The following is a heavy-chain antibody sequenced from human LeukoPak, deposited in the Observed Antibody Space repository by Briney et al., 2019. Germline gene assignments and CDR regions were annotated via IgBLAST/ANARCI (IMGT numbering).Heavy chain of an antibody. CDR3: ARDLGSSGFFDY. Sequence: GGSLRLSCVASGFNFRSYGMHWVRQAPGKGLEWVAIIWYDGSDKYYADSVKGRFTISRDNSRNTLYLQMNSLRAEDTAVYYCARDLGSSGFFDYWGQGTLVTVSP. J-gene: IGHJ4*02. V-gene: IGHV3-33*01. CDR1: GFNFRSYG. D-gene: IGHD6-19*01. CDR2: IWYDGSDK.